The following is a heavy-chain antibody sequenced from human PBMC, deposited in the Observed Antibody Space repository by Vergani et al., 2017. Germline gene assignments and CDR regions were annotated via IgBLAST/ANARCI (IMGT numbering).Heavy chain of an antibody. CDR1: GGTFSSYA. V-gene: IGHV1-69*18. CDR2: IIPIFGTA. D-gene: IGHD5-24*01. J-gene: IGHJ3*02. CDR3: ARPSLTATRGPGGYNYFGAFDI. Sequence: QVQLVQSGAEVKKPGSSVKVSCKASGGTFSSYAISWVRRAPGQGLEWMGRIIPIFGTANYAQKFQGRVTITADESTSTAYMELGRLGSEETAVYYCARPSLTATRGPGGYNYFGAFDIWGQGTMVTVSS.